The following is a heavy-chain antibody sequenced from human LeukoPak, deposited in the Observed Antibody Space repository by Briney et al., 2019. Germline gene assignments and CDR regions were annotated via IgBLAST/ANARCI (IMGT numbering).Heavy chain of an antibody. D-gene: IGHD2-2*01. CDR2: IKQDGSEK. CDR1: GFNLNSYL. CDR3: ASGGGFRSSTFDCSSTSCPLDY. J-gene: IGHJ4*02. V-gene: IGHV3-7*01. Sequence: PGGSLRLSCAASGFNLNSYLMSWVRQAPGKGLEWVANIKQDGSEKHYMDSAKGRFTISRDNAKNSLYLQMNSLRVEDTATYFCASGGGFRSSTFDCSSTSCPLDYWGQGALVTVSS.